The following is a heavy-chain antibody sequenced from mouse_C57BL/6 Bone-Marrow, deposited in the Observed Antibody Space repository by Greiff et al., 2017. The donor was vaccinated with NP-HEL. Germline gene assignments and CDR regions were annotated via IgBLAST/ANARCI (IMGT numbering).Heavy chain of an antibody. D-gene: IGHD1-1*01. CDR3: ARKDYGSSFEY. V-gene: IGHV5-17*01. CDR1: GFTFSDYG. Sequence: EVKLVESGGGLVKPGGSLKLSCAASGFTFSDYGMPWVRQAPEKGLEWVAYISSGSSNIYYADTVKGRFTISRDNAKNTLFLQMTSLRSEDTAMYYCARKDYGSSFEYWGKGTTLTVAS. CDR2: ISSGSSNI. J-gene: IGHJ2*01.